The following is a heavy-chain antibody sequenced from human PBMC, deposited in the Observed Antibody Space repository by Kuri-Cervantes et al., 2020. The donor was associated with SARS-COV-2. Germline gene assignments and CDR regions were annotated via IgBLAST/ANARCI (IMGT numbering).Heavy chain of an antibody. CDR3: ARENVSSGWSRWFDP. J-gene: IGHJ5*02. CDR2: IFYSGSA. Sequence: LRLSCTVSGASLSSGDYYWTWVRQPPGKGLEWIGNIFYSGSASYNPSLKSRLTMSLDMSKSQFSLKLNSVTAADTAVYYCARENVSSGWSRWFDPWGQGTLVTVSS. CDR1: GASLSSGDYY. D-gene: IGHD6-19*01. V-gene: IGHV4-30-4*08.